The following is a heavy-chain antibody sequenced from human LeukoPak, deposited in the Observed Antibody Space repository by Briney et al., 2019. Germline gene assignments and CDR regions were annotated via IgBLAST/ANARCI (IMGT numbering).Heavy chain of an antibody. CDR3: AGGAYYYDSSGYHEPLDY. V-gene: IGHV4-31*03. CDR2: IYYSGST. D-gene: IGHD3-22*01. J-gene: IGHJ4*02. Sequence: SETLSLTCTVSGGSISGGGYYWSWIRQHPGKGLEWIGYIYYSGSTYYNPSLKSRVTISVDTSKNQFSLKLSSVTAADTAVYYRAGGAYYYDSSGYHEPLDYWGQGTLVTVSS. CDR1: GGSISGGGYY.